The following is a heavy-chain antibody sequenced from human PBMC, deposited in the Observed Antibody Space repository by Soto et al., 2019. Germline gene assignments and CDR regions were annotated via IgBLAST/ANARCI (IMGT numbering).Heavy chain of an antibody. J-gene: IGHJ6*04. CDR3: ARDDVLCDGGRCYGIPLDV. CDR1: GFTVSSKY. CDR2: IQSGGTT. Sequence: GGSLRLSCAASGFTVSSKYMTWVRQAPGKGLEWVSLIQSGGTTYYADSVKGRFTISRDTSENTLHLQMDSLRVEDTAVYYCARDDVLCDGGRCYGIPLDVWGKGTTDTVSS. D-gene: IGHD2-15*01. V-gene: IGHV3-66*01.